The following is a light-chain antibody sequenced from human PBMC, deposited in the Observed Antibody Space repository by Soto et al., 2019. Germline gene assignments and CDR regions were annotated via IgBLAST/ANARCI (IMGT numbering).Light chain of an antibody. J-gene: IGKJ5*01. CDR2: GAS. V-gene: IGKV3-15*01. CDR3: QQYNNSPPT. Sequence: EIVMTQSPSTLSVSPGARATLSCRASQSVSSNLDWYQQKPGQAPRLLIYGASTRATGVPARFSGSRSGTEFTLTISSLQSEDFTVYYCQQYNNSPPTFGQGTRLEIK. CDR1: QSVSSN.